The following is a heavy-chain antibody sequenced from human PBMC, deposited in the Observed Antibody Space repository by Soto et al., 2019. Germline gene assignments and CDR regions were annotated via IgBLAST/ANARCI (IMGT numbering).Heavy chain of an antibody. CDR2: ISSSSSYI. V-gene: IGHV3-21*01. D-gene: IGHD3-10*01. Sequence: GALRLSCAASGFTFSSYSMNWVRQAPGKGLEWVSSISSSSSYIYYADSVKGRFTISRDNAKNSLYLQMNSLRAEDTAVYYCARSGRFGERYYYYYMDVWGKGTTVTVSS. CDR1: GFTFSSYS. J-gene: IGHJ6*03. CDR3: ARSGRFGERYYYYYMDV.